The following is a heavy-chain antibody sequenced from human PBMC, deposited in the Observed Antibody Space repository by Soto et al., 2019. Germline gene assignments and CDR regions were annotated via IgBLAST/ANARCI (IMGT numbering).Heavy chain of an antibody. V-gene: IGHV3-48*01. J-gene: IGHJ6*02. CDR2: ITKTSGTK. CDR3: ARPAYYYAMDV. CDR1: GFIFSDYS. Sequence: GGSLRLSCAASGFIFSDYSMNWVRQAPGKGLEWVSYITKTSGTKDYAASVKGRFTISRDNAKNSLYLQMNSLRAEDTAVYYCARPAYYYAMDVWGQGTTVTVSS.